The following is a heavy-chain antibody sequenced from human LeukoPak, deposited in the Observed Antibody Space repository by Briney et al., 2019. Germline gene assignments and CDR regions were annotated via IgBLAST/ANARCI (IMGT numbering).Heavy chain of an antibody. CDR3: ARGVRHCSSTSCSRLSSKKVAYYFDY. J-gene: IGHJ4*02. V-gene: IGHV1-8*03. D-gene: IGHD2-2*01. CDR2: MNPNSGNT. Sequence: ASVKVSCKASGYTFTSYDINWVRQATGQWLEWMGWMNPNSGNTGYAQKFQGRVTITRNTSISTAYMELSSLRSEDTAVYYCARGVRHCSSTSCSRLSSKKVAYYFDYWGQGTLVTVSS. CDR1: GYTFTSYD.